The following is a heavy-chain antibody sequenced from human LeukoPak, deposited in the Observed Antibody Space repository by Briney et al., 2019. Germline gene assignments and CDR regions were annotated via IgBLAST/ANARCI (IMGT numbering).Heavy chain of an antibody. D-gene: IGHD2-21*02. CDR1: VGTFSSYA. CDR2: IIPIFGTA. CDR3: AVHCGGDCYTGWSDP. V-gene: IGHV1-69*01. Sequence: GSSVKVSCKASVGTFSSYAISWVRQAPGQGLEWMGGIIPIFGTANYAQKFQGRVTITADESTSTAYMELSSLRSEDTAVYYCAVHCGGDCYTGWSDPWGQGTLVTVSS. J-gene: IGHJ5*02.